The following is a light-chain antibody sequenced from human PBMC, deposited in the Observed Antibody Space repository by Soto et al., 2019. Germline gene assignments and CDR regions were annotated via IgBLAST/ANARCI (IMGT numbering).Light chain of an antibody. J-gene: IGLJ2*01. CDR1: SSDMGTYNL. V-gene: IGLV2-23*03. Sequence: QSALTQPASVSGSPGQSITISCTGTSSDMGTYNLVSWYQQHPGKAPKLMIYEGSKRPSGVSNRFSGSKSGTTASLTISGLQAEDEADYRCCSYATTSTFIFGGGTKLTVL. CDR3: CSYATTSTFI. CDR2: EGS.